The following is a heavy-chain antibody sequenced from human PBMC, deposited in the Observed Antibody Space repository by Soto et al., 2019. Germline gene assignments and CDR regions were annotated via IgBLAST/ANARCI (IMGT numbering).Heavy chain of an antibody. D-gene: IGHD3-22*01. J-gene: IGHJ4*02. CDR2: ISYDGSDK. CDR3: ARDYYKYYDSSGYYRSPAY. V-gene: IGHV3-30-3*01. CDR1: GFTFSSYA. Sequence: GWSLRLSCAAFGFTFSSYAMHWVRQAPGKGLEWVALISYDGSDKDYADSVKGRFTISRDNSRNTLFLQMNSLRAEDTAVYYCARDYYKYYDSSGYYRSPAYWGQGTLVT.